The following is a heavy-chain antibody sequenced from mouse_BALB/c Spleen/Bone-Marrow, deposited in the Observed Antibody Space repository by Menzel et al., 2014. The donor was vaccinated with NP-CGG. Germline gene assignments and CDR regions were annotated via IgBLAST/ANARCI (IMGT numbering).Heavy chain of an antibody. CDR1: GYTSTDYV. J-gene: IGHJ2*01. D-gene: IGHD1-1*01. CDR3: ARWDYGTRFYFDY. CDR2: IIPFNDGT. Sequence: VQLKESGPELVRPGASVKMSCKASGYTSTDYVIHWVKQKPGQGLEWIGYIIPFNDGTKYNEKFKGKATLTSDKSSTTTYMELSSLTSEDSAVYFCARWDYGTRFYFDYWGQGTTLTVSS. V-gene: IGHV1-14*01.